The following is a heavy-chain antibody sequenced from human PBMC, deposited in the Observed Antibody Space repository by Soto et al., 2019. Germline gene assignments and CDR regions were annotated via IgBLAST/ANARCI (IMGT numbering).Heavy chain of an antibody. Sequence: QVQLVESGGGLVKPGGSLRLSCAASGFTFSDYYMSWIRQAPGKGLEWVSYISSSANTIYYADSVRGRFTISRDNAKNTRYLQMNSLRAEDTAVYYCARDRYSSGWIDGYWGQGTLVTVSS. V-gene: IGHV3-11*01. D-gene: IGHD6-19*01. CDR1: GFTFSDYY. J-gene: IGHJ4*02. CDR3: ARDRYSSGWIDGY. CDR2: ISSSANTI.